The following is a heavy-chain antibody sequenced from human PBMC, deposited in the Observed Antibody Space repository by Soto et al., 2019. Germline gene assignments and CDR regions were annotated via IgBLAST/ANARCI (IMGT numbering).Heavy chain of an antibody. V-gene: IGHV1-69*01. D-gene: IGHD3-9*01. J-gene: IGHJ6*02. CDR2: IIPIFGTA. Sequence: QVQLVQSGAEVKKPGSSVKVSCKASGGTFSSYAISWVRQAPGQGLEWMGGIIPIFGTANYAQKFQGGVTITADESTSTAYMELSSLRSEDTAVYYCATGRHILTGYPYEYYYYYGMDVWGQGTTVTVSS. CDR3: ATGRHILTGYPYEYYYYYGMDV. CDR1: GGTFSSYA.